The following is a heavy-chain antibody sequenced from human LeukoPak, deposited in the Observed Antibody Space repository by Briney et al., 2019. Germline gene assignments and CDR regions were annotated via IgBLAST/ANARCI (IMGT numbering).Heavy chain of an antibody. CDR2: INHSGST. J-gene: IGHJ6*03. Sequence: SETLSLTCAVYGGSFSGCYWSWIRQPPGKGREWIGEINHSGSTNYNPSLKSRVTISVDTSKNQFSLKLSSVTAADTAVYYCARAPKVVPAVMPSGYYYYMDVWGKGTTVTVSS. D-gene: IGHD2-2*01. V-gene: IGHV4-34*01. CDR3: ARAPKVVPAVMPSGYYYYMDV. CDR1: GGSFSGCY.